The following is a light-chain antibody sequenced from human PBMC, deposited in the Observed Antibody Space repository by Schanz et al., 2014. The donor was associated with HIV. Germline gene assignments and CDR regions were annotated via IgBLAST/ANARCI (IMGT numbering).Light chain of an antibody. CDR2: GVT. Sequence: QSALAQPASVSGSPGRSGTFSCTGTSADIGSYNYLSWYQHHPGKAPKLLIYGVTDRPSGVSNRFSGSKSGNTASLTISGLQAEDEAVYYCSSFTRGTTPVIFGGGTKLTVL. CDR3: SSFTRGTTPVI. J-gene: IGLJ2*01. V-gene: IGLV2-14*03. CDR1: SADIGSYNY.